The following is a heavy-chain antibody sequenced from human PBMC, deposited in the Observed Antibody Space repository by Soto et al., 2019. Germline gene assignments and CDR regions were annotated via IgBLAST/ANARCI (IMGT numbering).Heavy chain of an antibody. V-gene: IGHV3-30*18. CDR3: AKGEGHDYGDYSYLDY. CDR1: GFAFNKSA. D-gene: IGHD4-17*01. Sequence: GESLKISCAASGFAFNKSAMDWVRQAPGKGLEWVAVISYDGSNEYYADSVKGRFTISRDNSKNTLFLQMNSLRAEDTAVYYCAKGEGHDYGDYSYLDYWGQGSLVTVSS. J-gene: IGHJ4*02. CDR2: ISYDGSNE.